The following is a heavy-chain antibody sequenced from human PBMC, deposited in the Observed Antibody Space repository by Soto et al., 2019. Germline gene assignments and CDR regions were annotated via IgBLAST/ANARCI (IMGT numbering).Heavy chain of an antibody. CDR3: AKDRGIAAAGTLSDY. Sequence: SETLSLTCTVSGGSISSGDCYWSWIRQPPGKGLEWIGYIYYSGSTYYNPSLKSRVTISVDTSKNQFSLKLSSVTAADTAVYYCAKDRGIAAAGTLSDYWGQGTLVTVSS. CDR1: GGSISSGDCY. J-gene: IGHJ4*02. V-gene: IGHV4-30-4*01. CDR2: IYYSGST. D-gene: IGHD6-13*01.